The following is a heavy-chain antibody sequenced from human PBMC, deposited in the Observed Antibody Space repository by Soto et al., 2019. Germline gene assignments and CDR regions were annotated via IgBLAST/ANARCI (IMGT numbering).Heavy chain of an antibody. CDR1: GGSIGSGGYY. V-gene: IGHV4-31*03. J-gene: IGHJ4*02. Sequence: SETLSLTCTVSGGSIGSGGYYWSWIRQDPGKGLEWLGYIYSNGNTYYNPSLKSRLAISSDTSQNLFSLRLSSVTAADKGLEYVSAISGDGSSTYYANSVKGRFTISRDNSKNTLYLQMGSLRTEDMAVYYCAARYCGTTSCFHFDYWGQGALVTVSS. CDR3: SAISGDGSSTYYANSVKGRFTISRDNSKNTLYLQMGSLRTEDMAVYYCAARYCGTTSCFHFDY. D-gene: IGHD3-10*01. CDR2: IYSNGNT.